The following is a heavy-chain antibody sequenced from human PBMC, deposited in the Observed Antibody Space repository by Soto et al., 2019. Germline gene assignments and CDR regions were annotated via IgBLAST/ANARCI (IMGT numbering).Heavy chain of an antibody. CDR2: ISGSGGTT. Sequence: EVQLLESGGGLVQPGRSLRLSCAASGFTFSNYAMSWVRQAPGQGLDWVSAISGSGGTTYYADSVKGRFTISRDNSKNTLFLQMNSLRAEDAAVYYCAKFFVETGSNLGWPWSFHYWGQGTLVTVSS. J-gene: IGHJ4*02. D-gene: IGHD6-19*01. CDR3: AKFFVETGSNLGWPWSFHY. CDR1: GFTFSNYA. V-gene: IGHV3-23*01.